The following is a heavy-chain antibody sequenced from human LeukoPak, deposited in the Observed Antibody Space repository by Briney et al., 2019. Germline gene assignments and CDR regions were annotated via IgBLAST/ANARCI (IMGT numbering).Heavy chain of an antibody. J-gene: IGHJ6*03. D-gene: IGHD1-7*01. CDR1: GGSFSGYY. Sequence: SETLSLTCAVYGGSFSGYYWSWIRQPPGKGLEWIGEINHSGSTNYNPSLKSRVTISVGTSKNQFSLKLSSVTAADTAVYYCALNWNYGYYYYMDVWGKGTTVTVSS. CDR2: INHSGST. CDR3: ALNWNYGYYYYMDV. V-gene: IGHV4-34*01.